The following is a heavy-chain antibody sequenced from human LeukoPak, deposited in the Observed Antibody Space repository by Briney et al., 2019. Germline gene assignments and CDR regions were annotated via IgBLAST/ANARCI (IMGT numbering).Heavy chain of an antibody. CDR1: GGSISNYY. J-gene: IGHJ6*03. CDR2: FYFSGRI. Sequence: PSETLSLTCTVSGGSISNYYWSWIRQPPGKGLEWIGDFYFSGRINYKPSLKRRVTISVDTSKNQFSLNVSSVTAADTAVYYCARQVGRGTQIYYMDVWGKGTTVTVSS. V-gene: IGHV4-59*08. CDR3: ARQVGRGTQIYYMDV. D-gene: IGHD3-16*01.